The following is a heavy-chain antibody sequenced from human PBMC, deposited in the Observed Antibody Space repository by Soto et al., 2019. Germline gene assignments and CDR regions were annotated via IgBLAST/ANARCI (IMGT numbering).Heavy chain of an antibody. Sequence: GESLKISCKGSGYSFTSYWISLVRLMPGKGLEWMGRIDPSDSYTNYSPSFQGHVTISADKSISTAYLQWSSLKASDTAMYYCARTSAAGKYYYGMDVWGQGTTVTVSS. J-gene: IGHJ6*02. D-gene: IGHD6-13*01. CDR2: IDPSDSYT. CDR3: ARTSAAGKYYYGMDV. CDR1: GYSFTSYW. V-gene: IGHV5-10-1*01.